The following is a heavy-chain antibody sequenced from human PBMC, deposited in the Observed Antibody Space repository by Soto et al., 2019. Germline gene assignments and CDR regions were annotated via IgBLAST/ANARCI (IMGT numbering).Heavy chain of an antibody. CDR2: ISGSGGST. V-gene: IGHV3-23*01. CDR1: GFTFSSYA. CDR3: AKAQSSYGDYSNHYFDY. J-gene: IGHJ4*02. D-gene: IGHD4-17*01. Sequence: GGSLRLSCAASGFTFSSYAMSWVRQAPGKGLEWVSDISGSGGSTYYADSVKGRFTISRDNSKNTLYLQMNSLRAEDTAVYYCAKAQSSYGDYSNHYFDYWGQGTLVTVSS.